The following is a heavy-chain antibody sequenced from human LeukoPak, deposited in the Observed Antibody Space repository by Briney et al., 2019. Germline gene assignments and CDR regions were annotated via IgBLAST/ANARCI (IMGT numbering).Heavy chain of an antibody. CDR1: RFTFNTYA. V-gene: IGHV3-23*01. D-gene: IGHD6-19*01. J-gene: IGHJ4*02. CDR2: ISGSGVST. CDR3: AKIRGAVAGAFTD. Sequence: GGSLRLSCAASRFTFNTYAMSWVRQAPGKGLEWVSAISGSGVSTCYADSVKGRSTISRDNSKNTLYLQMNSLRAEDTAVYYCAKIRGAVAGAFTDWGQGTLVTVSS.